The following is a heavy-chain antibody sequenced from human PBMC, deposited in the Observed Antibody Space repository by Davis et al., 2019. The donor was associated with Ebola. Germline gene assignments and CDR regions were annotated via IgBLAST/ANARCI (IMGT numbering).Heavy chain of an antibody. Sequence: GGSLRLSCAASDFIVSDKYMSWVRQAPGKGLEWVSVIYRDGRTYHADSVKGRFTISRDNSKNTVYLQMNSLRAEDTAMYYCTRHVSGDFWYFDLWGRGTLVTVSS. V-gene: IGHV3-53*01. CDR3: TRHVSGDFWYFDL. CDR2: IYRDGRT. J-gene: IGHJ2*01. CDR1: DFIVSDKY. D-gene: IGHD4-17*01.